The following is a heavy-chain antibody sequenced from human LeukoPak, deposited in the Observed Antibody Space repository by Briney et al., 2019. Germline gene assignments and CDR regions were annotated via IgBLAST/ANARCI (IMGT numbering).Heavy chain of an antibody. CDR2: INQDGSEK. V-gene: IGHV3-7*01. CDR1: GFTFSSYW. D-gene: IGHD4-23*01. J-gene: IGHJ2*01. CDR3: ARASGGQDWYFDL. Sequence: GGSLRLSCAASGFTFSSYWMSWVRQAPGKGLEWVANINQDGSEKYYVDSVKGRFTISRDNAKNSLYLQMNSLRAEDTAVYYCARASGGQDWYFDLWGRGTLVTVSS.